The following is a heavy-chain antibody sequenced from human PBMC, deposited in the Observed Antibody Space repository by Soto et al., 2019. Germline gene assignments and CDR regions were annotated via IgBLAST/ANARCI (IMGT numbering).Heavy chain of an antibody. J-gene: IGHJ4*02. V-gene: IGHV4-30-4*01. Sequence: SETLSLTCTVSGAFISSGDYYWSWISQPPGKGLEWIGYIYYTGSTYYNPSLKSRLSISVDASKNQLSLELTSVTVADTAVYYCARAFDDISCYYGALGLWGQGTLVTVSS. D-gene: IGHD3-22*01. CDR2: IYYTGST. CDR1: GAFISSGDYY. CDR3: ARAFDDISCYYGALGL.